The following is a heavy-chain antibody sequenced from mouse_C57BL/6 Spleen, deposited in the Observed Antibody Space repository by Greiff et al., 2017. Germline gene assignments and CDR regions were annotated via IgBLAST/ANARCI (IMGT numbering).Heavy chain of an antibody. CDR3: ARQDGYGTFDY. V-gene: IGHV5-12*01. Sequence: EVQLVESGGGLVQPGGSLKLSCAASGFTFSDYYMYWVRQTPEKRLEWVAYISNGGGSTYYPDTVKGRFAISRDNAKNTLYLQMSRLKSEDTAMYYCARQDGYGTFDYWGQGTTLTVSS. CDR1: GFTFSDYY. D-gene: IGHD2-1*01. J-gene: IGHJ2*01. CDR2: ISNGGGST.